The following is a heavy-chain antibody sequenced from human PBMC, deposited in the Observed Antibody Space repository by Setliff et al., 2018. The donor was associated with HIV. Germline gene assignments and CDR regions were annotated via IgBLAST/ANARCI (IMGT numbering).Heavy chain of an antibody. V-gene: IGHV4-4*07. CDR3: ARARITMTGGRLEPYAFDR. CDR2: VHSTGTT. Sequence: PSETLSLTCTVSGGSFSTYYWSWIRQPAGEGIEYIGRVHSTGTTIYNHSLKSRVTMSVDTSKNQFSLKLRSVTAADTAVYYCARARITMTGGRLEPYAFDRWGQGTKVTVSS. J-gene: IGHJ3*01. CDR1: GGSFSTYY. D-gene: IGHD3-22*01.